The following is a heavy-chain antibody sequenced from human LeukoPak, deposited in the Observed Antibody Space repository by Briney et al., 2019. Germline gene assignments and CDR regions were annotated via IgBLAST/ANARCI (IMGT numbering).Heavy chain of an antibody. D-gene: IGHD2-2*01. CDR3: ALVVPAADNFDY. Sequence: ASVKVSCKDSGYTFTSYGISWVRQAPGQGLEWMGWISAYNGNTNYAQKLQGRVTMTTDTSTSTAYMELRSLRSDDTAVYYCALVVPAADNFDYWGQGTLVTVSS. CDR2: ISAYNGNT. CDR1: GYTFTSYG. J-gene: IGHJ4*02. V-gene: IGHV1-18*01.